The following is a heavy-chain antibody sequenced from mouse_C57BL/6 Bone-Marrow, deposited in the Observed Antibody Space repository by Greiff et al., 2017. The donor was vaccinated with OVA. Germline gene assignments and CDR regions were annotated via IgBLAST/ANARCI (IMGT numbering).Heavy chain of an antibody. J-gene: IGHJ2*01. CDR1: GYTFTSYG. CDR3: ARGWDKDFDY. D-gene: IGHD4-1*01. V-gene: IGHV1-72*01. CDR2: IDPNRGGT. Sequence: QVQLQQPGAELVKPGASVKLSCKASGYTFTSYGMNWVKQRPGRGLEWIGRIDPNRGGTKYNEKFKSKATLTVDKPSSPACMHLSILTSEDSAVYYCARGWDKDFDYWGQGTTLTVSS.